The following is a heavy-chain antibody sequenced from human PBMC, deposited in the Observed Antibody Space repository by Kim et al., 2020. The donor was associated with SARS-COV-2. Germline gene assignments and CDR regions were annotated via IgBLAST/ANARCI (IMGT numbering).Heavy chain of an antibody. Sequence: ASVKVSCKASGYTFTRYAMNWVRQAPGQGLEWMGWINTNTGNPTYAQGFTGRFVFSLDTSVSTAYLQISSLKAEDTADYYCARPKGDWPPVGWFDPWGQGTLVTVSS. CDR3: ARPKGDWPPVGWFDP. J-gene: IGHJ5*02. CDR1: GYTFTRYA. D-gene: IGHD2-21*02. CDR2: INTNTGNP. V-gene: IGHV7-4-1*02.